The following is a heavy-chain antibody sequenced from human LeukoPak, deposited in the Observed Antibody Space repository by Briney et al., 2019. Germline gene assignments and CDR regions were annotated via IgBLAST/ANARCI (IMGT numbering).Heavy chain of an antibody. D-gene: IGHD3-10*01. CDR1: GYTFTSYY. Sequence: RWASVKVSCKASGYTFTSYYMHWVRQAPGQGLEWMGIINPSGGSTSYAQKFQGRVTMTRDMSTSTVYMELSSLRSEDTAVYYCARRYYETNGMDVWGEGTTVTISS. J-gene: IGHJ6*04. CDR2: INPSGGST. V-gene: IGHV1-46*01. CDR3: ARRYYETNGMDV.